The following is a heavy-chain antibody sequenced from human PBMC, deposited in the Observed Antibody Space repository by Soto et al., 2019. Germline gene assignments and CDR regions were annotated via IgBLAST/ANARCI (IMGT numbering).Heavy chain of an antibody. CDR3: ARAGPPYYDFWSGYYTWDD. CDR2: ISAYNGNT. D-gene: IGHD3-3*01. J-gene: IGHJ4*02. Sequence: ASVKVSCKASGYTFTSYGISWVRQAPGQGLEWMGWISAYNGNTNYAQKLQGRVTMTTDTSTSTAYMELRSLRSDDTVVYYCARAGPPYYDFWSGYYTWDDWGQGTLVTVSS. CDR1: GYTFTSYG. V-gene: IGHV1-18*01.